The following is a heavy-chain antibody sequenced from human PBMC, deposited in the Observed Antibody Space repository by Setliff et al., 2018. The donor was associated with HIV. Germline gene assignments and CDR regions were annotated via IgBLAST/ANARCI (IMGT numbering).Heavy chain of an antibody. J-gene: IGHJ3*02. Sequence: KPSETLSLTCTVSGGSISSGSYYWSWIRQPAGKGLEWIGYVSHTGYTYYNPSLKSRVDMSLDISKNQFSLNVSFVTAADTAVYYCARDKGRPHYYDDTGSYRSDALDIWGQGTMVTVSS. V-gene: IGHV4-61*10. CDR2: VSHTGYT. CDR3: ARDKGRPHYYDDTGSYRSDALDI. CDR1: GGSISSGSYY. D-gene: IGHD3-22*01.